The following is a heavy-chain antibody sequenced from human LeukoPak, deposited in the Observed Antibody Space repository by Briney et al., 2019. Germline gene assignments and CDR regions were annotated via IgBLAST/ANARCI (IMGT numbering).Heavy chain of an antibody. D-gene: IGHD3-10*01. J-gene: IGHJ4*02. CDR3: AREIYYGSESYGCFDN. CDR1: GFTFSSYG. Sequence: GGSLRLSCAASGFTFSSYGMHWVRQAPGKGLEWVAVIWYDGSNKYYADSVKGRFTISRDNSKNTLYLQMNSLRAEDTAVYYCAREIYYGSESYGCFDNWGQGTLVTVSS. CDR2: IWYDGSNK. V-gene: IGHV3-33*01.